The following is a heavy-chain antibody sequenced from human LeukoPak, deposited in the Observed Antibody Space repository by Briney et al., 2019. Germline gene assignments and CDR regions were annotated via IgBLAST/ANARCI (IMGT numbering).Heavy chain of an antibody. J-gene: IGHJ5*02. CDR1: GYSISSGYY. Sequence: SETLSLTCNVSGYSISSGYYWAWIRQSPGNGLEWIGSMYHSGSTYYNPPLKSRVTISEDTSKNQFSLKLRSVTAADTAVYYCARGPRFGELLWHWFDPWGQGTLVTVSS. V-gene: IGHV4-38-2*02. CDR2: MYHSGST. CDR3: ARGPRFGELLWHWFDP. D-gene: IGHD3-10*01.